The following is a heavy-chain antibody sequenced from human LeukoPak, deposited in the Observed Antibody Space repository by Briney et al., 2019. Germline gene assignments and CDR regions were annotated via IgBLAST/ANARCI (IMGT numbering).Heavy chain of an antibody. CDR2: ISSSSNYM. CDR1: GFTFSRNA. Sequence: GGSLRLSCAASGFTFSRNAMNWVRQAPGKGLEWVSFISSSSNYMSYADSVKGRFTISRDNAKNSLYLQMNSLRAEDTAVYYCEKDKFDYDSTGYPYDYWGQGVLVTVSS. V-gene: IGHV3-21*01. J-gene: IGHJ4*02. CDR3: EKDKFDYDSTGYPYDY. D-gene: IGHD3-22*01.